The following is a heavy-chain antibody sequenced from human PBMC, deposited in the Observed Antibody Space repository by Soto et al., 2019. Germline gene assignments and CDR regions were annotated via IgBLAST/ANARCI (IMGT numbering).Heavy chain of an antibody. CDR2: ISSSSSYI. CDR3: ARDFLWEVVAASVSTFAY. J-gene: IGHJ4*02. D-gene: IGHD2-15*01. CDR1: VVTVSSYS. V-gene: IGHV3-21*01. Sequence: AALRLSYAPSVVTVSSYSMNWVRQAPGKGLEWVSSISSSSSYIYYADSVKGRFTISRDNAKNSLYLQMNSLRAEDTAVYYCARDFLWEVVAASVSTFAYWGQGTLVTVSS.